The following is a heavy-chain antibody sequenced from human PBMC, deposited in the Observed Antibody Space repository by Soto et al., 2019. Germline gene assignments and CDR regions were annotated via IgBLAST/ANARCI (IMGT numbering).Heavy chain of an antibody. D-gene: IGHD6-13*01. J-gene: IGHJ1*01. Sequence: QVQLVQSGAEVKKPGASVKVSCKASGYTFTNYGIIWVRQAPGQGPEWMGWTSGFNGNTKYARKVQGRVTLTTDTSATTAYMELRGLRSDDTAVYYCARGGSSWSAEYYEHWGQGTLVTVSS. CDR2: TSGFNGNT. CDR1: GYTFTNYG. V-gene: IGHV1-18*04. CDR3: ARGGSSWSAEYYEH.